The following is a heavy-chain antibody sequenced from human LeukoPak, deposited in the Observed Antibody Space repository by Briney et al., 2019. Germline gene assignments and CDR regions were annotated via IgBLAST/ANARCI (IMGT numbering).Heavy chain of an antibody. CDR1: GFTFSSYG. CDR2: ISYDGSNK. J-gene: IGHJ6*02. V-gene: IGHV3-30*18. Sequence: PGRSLRLSCAASGFTFSSYGMHWVRQAPGKGLEWVAVISYDGSNKYYADSVKGRFTISRDNSKNTLYLQMNSLRAEDTAVYYCAKELSLAAAEYYYYYYGMDVWGQGTTVTVSS. D-gene: IGHD6-13*01. CDR3: AKELSLAAAEYYYYYYGMDV.